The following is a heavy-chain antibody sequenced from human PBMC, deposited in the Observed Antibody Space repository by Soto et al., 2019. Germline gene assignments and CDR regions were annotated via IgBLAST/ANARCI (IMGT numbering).Heavy chain of an antibody. Sequence: GGSLRLACVASGFTFSNYWMSWVRQAPGKGLEWVANIKPEGSEKYYVDSVKGRFTFSRDNAENSVYLQMNSLTAEDTAVYYCVRGFDYSFDYWGPGTLVTVSS. D-gene: IGHD4-4*01. CDR1: GFTFSNYW. CDR2: IKPEGSEK. V-gene: IGHV3-7*03. CDR3: VRGFDYSFDY. J-gene: IGHJ4*02.